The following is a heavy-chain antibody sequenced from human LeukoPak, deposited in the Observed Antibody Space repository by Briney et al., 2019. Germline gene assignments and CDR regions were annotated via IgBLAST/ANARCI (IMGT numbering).Heavy chain of an antibody. J-gene: IGHJ5*02. V-gene: IGHV3-21*01. D-gene: IGHD1-26*01. CDR3: VREGSGSYYWFDP. Sequence: GGSLRLSCAASGFTFSSSSKNWVRQAPGKGLEWVSSISTSSSYIYYSDSVKGRFTISRDNAKNSLYLQMNSLRAEDTAVYYCVREGSGSYYWFDPWGQGTLVT. CDR2: ISTSSSYI. CDR1: GFTFSSSS.